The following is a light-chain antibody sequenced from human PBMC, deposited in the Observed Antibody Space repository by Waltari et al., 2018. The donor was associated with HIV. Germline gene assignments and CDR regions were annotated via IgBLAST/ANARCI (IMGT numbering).Light chain of an antibody. CDR1: SRYVGSYNL. J-gene: IGLJ1*01. CDR2: EGS. Sequence: QSALTQPASVSGSPDKSITIPCPVTSRYVGSYNLASWYQQHPGKAPKLIIYEGSKRPSGVSNRFSGSKSGNTASLTISGLQAEDEADYYCCSYAGSSTFDYVFGTGTKVTVL. CDR3: CSYAGSSTFDYV. V-gene: IGLV2-23*03.